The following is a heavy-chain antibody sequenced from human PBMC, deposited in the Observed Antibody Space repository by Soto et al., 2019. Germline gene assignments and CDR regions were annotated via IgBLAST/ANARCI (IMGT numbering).Heavy chain of an antibody. V-gene: IGHV4-61*01. CDR3: ARLQFYDFWSGSVPMDV. D-gene: IGHD3-3*01. CDR2: IYYTGST. Sequence: QVQMQESGPGLVTPSEPLSLTCNVSGGSVSSGSHQWSWIRQAPGTGLEWIGYIYYTGSTNSNHSLKSRGTITADTSKNQFARKLTSVPSAATALYFCARLQFYDFWSGSVPMDVWRQGPTVTVSS. CDR1: GGSVSSGSHQ. J-gene: IGHJ6*02.